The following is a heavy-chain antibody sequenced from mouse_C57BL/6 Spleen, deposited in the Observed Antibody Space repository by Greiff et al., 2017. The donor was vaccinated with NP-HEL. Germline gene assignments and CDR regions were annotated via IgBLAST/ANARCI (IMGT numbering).Heavy chain of an antibody. CDR3: ARLGRSWYFDV. CDR2: IDPEDGET. CDR1: GFNIKDYY. V-gene: IGHV14-2*01. Sequence: EVQLQQSGAELVKPGASVKLSCTASGFNIKDYYMHWVKQRTEQGLEWIGMIDPEDGETKYDPKFQGKATITADTSSNTAYLQLSSLTSEDTAVYYCARLGRSWYFDVWGTGTTVTVSS. D-gene: IGHD4-1*01. J-gene: IGHJ1*03.